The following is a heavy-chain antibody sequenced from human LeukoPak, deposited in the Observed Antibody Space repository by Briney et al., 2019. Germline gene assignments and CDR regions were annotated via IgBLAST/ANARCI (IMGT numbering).Heavy chain of an antibody. J-gene: IGHJ4*02. CDR3: ASGIGWIIKY. CDR2: IKQDGSEK. D-gene: IGHD2-2*03. V-gene: IGHV3-7*01. Sequence: GGSLRLSCAASGLTFSGSWMNWVRQAPGKGLEWMANIKQDGSEKYYVDSVKGRFTISRDNAKNSLYLQMNSLTAEDTAVYYRASGIGWIIKYWGQGTLVTVSS. CDR1: GLTFSGSW.